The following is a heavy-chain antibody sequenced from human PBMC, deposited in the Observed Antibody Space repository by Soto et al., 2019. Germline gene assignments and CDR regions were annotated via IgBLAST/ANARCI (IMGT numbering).Heavy chain of an antibody. Sequence: SATLSLTCTVSGGSISSGAYYWSWIRQPPGKGLEWIGYIYYSGATYYNPSLKSRVTISVDTSKNQFSLKLSSVTAADTAVYYCARDYPSWDYYYGMDVWGQGTTVT. CDR3: ARDYPSWDYYYGMDV. D-gene: IGHD3-16*02. J-gene: IGHJ6*02. CDR1: GGSISSGAYY. V-gene: IGHV4-30-4*01. CDR2: IYYSGAT.